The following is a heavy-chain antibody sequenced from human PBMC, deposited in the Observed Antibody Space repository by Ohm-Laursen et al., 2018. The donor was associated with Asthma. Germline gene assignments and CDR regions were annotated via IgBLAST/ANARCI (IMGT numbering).Heavy chain of an antibody. V-gene: IGHV1-69-2*01. CDR1: GYTFTDYY. Sequence: ATVKISCKVSGYTFTDYYMHWVQQAPGKGLEWMGLVDPENGETIYAEKFQGRVTITADTSTDTAYMELSSLRSEDTAVYYCATAHTDFWSGYYKYYYYGMDVWGQGTTVTVSS. CDR3: ATAHTDFWSGYYKYYYYGMDV. CDR2: VDPENGET. J-gene: IGHJ6*02. D-gene: IGHD3-3*01.